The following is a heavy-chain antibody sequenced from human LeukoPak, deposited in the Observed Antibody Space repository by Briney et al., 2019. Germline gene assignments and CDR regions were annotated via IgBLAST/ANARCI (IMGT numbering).Heavy chain of an antibody. CDR3: ARRGRLYYDSSGYLYYFDY. D-gene: IGHD3-22*01. V-gene: IGHV4-61*08. J-gene: IGHJ4*02. CDR2: IHYSGST. CDR1: GGSISSGGYY. Sequence: SETLSLTCTVSGGSISSGGYYWSWIRQPPGKGLEWIGYIHYSGSTNYNPSLKSRVTISVDTSKNQFSLKLSSVTAADTAVYYCARRGRLYYDSSGYLYYFDYWGQGTLVTVSS.